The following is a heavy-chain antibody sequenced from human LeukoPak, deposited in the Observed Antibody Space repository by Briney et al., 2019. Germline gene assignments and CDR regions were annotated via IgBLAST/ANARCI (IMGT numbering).Heavy chain of an antibody. CDR3: ARFPRRDYGGNRVSFDI. Sequence: GESLKISCKGSGYIFTSYWIGWVRQMPGKGLEWMGIICPGDSDTRYSPSFQGQVTISADKSISTAYLQWSSLKASDTAMYYCARFPRRDYGGNRVSFDIWGQGTMVTVSS. J-gene: IGHJ3*02. CDR2: ICPGDSDT. CDR1: GYIFTSYW. D-gene: IGHD4-23*01. V-gene: IGHV5-51*01.